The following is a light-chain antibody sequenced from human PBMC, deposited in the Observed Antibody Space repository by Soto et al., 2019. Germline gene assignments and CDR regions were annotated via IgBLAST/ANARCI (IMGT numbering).Light chain of an antibody. CDR1: QSISSW. CDR2: DAS. Sequence: DIQMTQSPSTLSASVGDRVTITCRASQSISSWLAWYQQKPGKAPKLLIYDASSLESGVPSRFSGSGSGTEFTLTISSVQPDDFASYYCQQYSSYSPYTFGQGTKLEI. V-gene: IGKV1-5*01. J-gene: IGKJ2*01. CDR3: QQYSSYSPYT.